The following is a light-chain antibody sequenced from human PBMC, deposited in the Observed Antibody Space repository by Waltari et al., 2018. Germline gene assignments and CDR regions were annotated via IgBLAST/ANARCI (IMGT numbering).Light chain of an antibody. J-gene: IGLJ1*01. CDR3: SSYTSSSTYV. V-gene: IGLV2-14*03. Sequence: QSALTQPASVSGSPGPSHTLPCPGTSSAVGGSNYVSWYPQHPGQAPKLMIDDVSNRPSGVSNRFSGSKSGNTASLTISGLQAEDEADYYCSSYTSSSTYVFGTGTKVTVL. CDR2: DVS. CDR1: SSAVGGSNY.